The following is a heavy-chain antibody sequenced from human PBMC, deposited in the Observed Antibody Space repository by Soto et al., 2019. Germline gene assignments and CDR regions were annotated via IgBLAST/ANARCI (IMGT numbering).Heavy chain of an antibody. CDR3: ASYRGTDYDFWSGYFVY. D-gene: IGHD3-3*01. V-gene: IGHV1-69*02. J-gene: IGHJ4*02. CDR1: GGTFSSYT. CDR2: IIPILGIA. Sequence: ASVKVSCKASGGTFSSYTISWVRQAPGQGLEWMGRIIPILGIANYAQKFQGRVTITADKSTSTAYMELSSLRSEDTAVYYCASYRGTDYDFWSGYFVYWGQGTLVTVSS.